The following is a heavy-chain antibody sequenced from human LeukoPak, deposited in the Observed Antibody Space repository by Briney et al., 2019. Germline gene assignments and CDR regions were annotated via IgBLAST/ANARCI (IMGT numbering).Heavy chain of an antibody. CDR1: GGSISSYY. CDR2: IYYSGST. J-gene: IGHJ4*02. V-gene: IGHV4-39*01. CDR3: ARLVYSSSSYDD. D-gene: IGHD6-6*01. Sequence: SETLSLTCTVSGGSISSYYWSWIRQPPGKGLEWIGNIYYSGSTYYNPSLKSRVTISVDTSKNQFSLKLSSVTAADTAVYYCARLVYSSSSYDDWGQGTLVTVSS.